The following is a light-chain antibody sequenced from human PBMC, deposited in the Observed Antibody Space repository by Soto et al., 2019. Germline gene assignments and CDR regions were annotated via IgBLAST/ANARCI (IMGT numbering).Light chain of an antibody. CDR3: QQSYNLPRT. Sequence: DIQMTQSPSSLSASSGDRVTITCRASQNIGKYLIWYQQKPGRPPKVLVYGASNLQSGVSSRFRGDGFGTEFSLTNNSLRPEDFATYYCQQSYNLPRTFGQGTTLETK. CDR2: GAS. V-gene: IGKV1-39*01. J-gene: IGKJ2*01. CDR1: QNIGKY.